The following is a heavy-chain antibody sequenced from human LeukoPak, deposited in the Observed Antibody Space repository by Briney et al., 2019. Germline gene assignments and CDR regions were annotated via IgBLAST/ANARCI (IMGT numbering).Heavy chain of an antibody. Sequence: ASVKVSCKASGYTFTSYDINWVRQATGQGLEWMGWMNPNSGNTGYAQKFQGRVTMTTDTSTSTAYMELRSLGSDDTAMYYCARVVGLNEWEPHYWGQGTLVTVSS. CDR3: ARVVGLNEWEPHY. CDR2: MNPNSGNT. CDR1: GYTFTSYD. V-gene: IGHV1-8*01. D-gene: IGHD1-26*01. J-gene: IGHJ4*02.